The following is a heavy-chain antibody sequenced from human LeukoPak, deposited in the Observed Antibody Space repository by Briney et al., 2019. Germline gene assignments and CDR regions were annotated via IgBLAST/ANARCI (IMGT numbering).Heavy chain of an antibody. CDR2: IKQDGSEK. CDR3: ARDSESRFQLLSAYWFAP. Sequence: PGGSLRLSCAASGFTFSSYWMSWVRQAPGKGLEWVANIKQDGSEKYYVDSVKGRFTISRDNAKNSLYLQMNSLRPEDTAVYYCARDSESRFQLLSAYWFAPWGQGTLVTVSS. V-gene: IGHV3-7*01. J-gene: IGHJ5*02. CDR1: GFTFSSYW. D-gene: IGHD2-2*01.